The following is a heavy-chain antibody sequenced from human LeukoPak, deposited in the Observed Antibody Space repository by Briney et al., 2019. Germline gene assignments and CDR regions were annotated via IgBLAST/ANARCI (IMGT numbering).Heavy chain of an antibody. CDR2: IRYHGSNK. CDR3: AKDRLAYCGGDCYSWYFQH. CDR1: GFTFSSYG. Sequence: GGSLRLSCAASGFTFSSYGMHWVRQAPGKGLEWVAFIRYHGSNKYYADSVKGRFTISRDNSKNTLYLQMNSLRAEDTAVYYCAKDRLAYCGGDCYSWYFQHWGQGTLVTVSS. V-gene: IGHV3-30*02. J-gene: IGHJ1*01. D-gene: IGHD2-21*01.